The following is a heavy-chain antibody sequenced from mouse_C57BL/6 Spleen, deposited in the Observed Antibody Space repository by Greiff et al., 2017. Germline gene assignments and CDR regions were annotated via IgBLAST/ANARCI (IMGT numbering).Heavy chain of an antibody. CDR3: ARTWTAQACFAY. CDR2: LNPTHGGT. D-gene: IGHD3-2*02. Sequence: EVQLQQSGPELVKPGASVKISCKASGYTFTDYFMNWVKQSHGKSLEWIGDLNPTHGGTSYNQKFTGKATLTVDKSSSTAYMERRSLTSEDSAVYYCARTWTAQACFAYWGQGTLVTVSA. V-gene: IGHV1-26*01. CDR1: GYTFTDYF. J-gene: IGHJ3*01.